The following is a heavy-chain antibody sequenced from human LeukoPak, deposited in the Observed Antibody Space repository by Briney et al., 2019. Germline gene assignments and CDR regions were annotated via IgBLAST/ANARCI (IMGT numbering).Heavy chain of an antibody. J-gene: IGHJ6*02. Sequence: SETLSLTCTVSGGSISTYYWSWIRQPPGKGLEWIGYIYYSGTTNYNPSLKGRVTISLDTPKNRFSLKVNSVTAADTAVYYCARDGRTYGLDVWGLGATVTVSS. V-gene: IGHV4-59*01. CDR2: IYYSGTT. CDR3: ARDGRTYGLDV. CDR1: GGSISTYY.